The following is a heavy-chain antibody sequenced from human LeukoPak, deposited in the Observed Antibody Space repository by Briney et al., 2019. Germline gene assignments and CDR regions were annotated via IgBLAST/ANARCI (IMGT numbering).Heavy chain of an antibody. CDR2: ISYDGSNK. CDR1: GFTFSSYG. V-gene: IGHV3-30*18. J-gene: IGHJ3*01. CDR3: AKVDYGDS. Sequence: GRSLRLSCAASGFTFSSYGMPWVRQAPGKGLEWVAVISYDGSNKYYADSVKGRFTISRDNSKNTLYLQMNSLRAEDTAVYYCAKVDYGDSWGQGTMVTVSS. D-gene: IGHD4-17*01.